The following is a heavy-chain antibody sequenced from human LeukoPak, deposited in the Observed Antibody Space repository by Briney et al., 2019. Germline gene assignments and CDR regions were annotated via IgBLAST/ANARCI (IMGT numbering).Heavy chain of an antibody. Sequence: SETLSLTCTVSGGSISSYYWSWIRQPPGKGLEWIRYMYHTGSSIYSPSLKSRLTISVDTSKNQFTLNLSSMTAADTAVYYCAGDQGGSAHRHAFDIWGQGTLVTVSS. D-gene: IGHD1-26*01. CDR2: MYHTGSS. J-gene: IGHJ3*02. CDR3: AGDQGGSAHRHAFDI. CDR1: GGSISSYY. V-gene: IGHV4-59*01.